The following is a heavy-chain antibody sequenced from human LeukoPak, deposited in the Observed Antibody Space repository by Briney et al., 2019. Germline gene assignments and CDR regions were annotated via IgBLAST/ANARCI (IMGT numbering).Heavy chain of an antibody. CDR2: IYYSGSA. V-gene: IGHV4-61*01. D-gene: IGHD1-1*01. Sequence: SETLSLTCTVSGGSISSGSYYWSWIRQPPGKGLEWIGYIYYSGSANYNPSLKSRVTISVDTSKNQFSLKLSSVTAADTAVYYCARATKRQLLGAFDIWGQGTMVTVSS. CDR1: GGSISSGSYY. CDR3: ARATKRQLLGAFDI. J-gene: IGHJ3*02.